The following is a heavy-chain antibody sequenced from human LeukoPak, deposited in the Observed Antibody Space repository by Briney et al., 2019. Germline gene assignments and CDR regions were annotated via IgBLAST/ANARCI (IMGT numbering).Heavy chain of an antibody. D-gene: IGHD6-19*01. CDR3: AGAPPALIALAHFVY. Sequence: SETLSLTYAVYVGSFSGYYWSWIRRPAGKGLEWIGEINHSGSTNYNPSLKSRVTISVDTSKNQFSPKLSSVTAADTAVYCRAGAPPALIALAHFVYWGEGTLVTVSS. V-gene: IGHV4-34*01. J-gene: IGHJ4*02. CDR1: VGSFSGYY. CDR2: INHSGST.